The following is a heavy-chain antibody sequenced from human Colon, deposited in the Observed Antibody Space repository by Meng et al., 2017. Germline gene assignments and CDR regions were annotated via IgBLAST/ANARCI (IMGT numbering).Heavy chain of an antibody. D-gene: IGHD4-17*01. CDR1: GDSMNSYF. CDR3: ARILGYGDDSRFDF. J-gene: IGHJ4*02. V-gene: IGHV4-59*01. CDR2: ISYSGSA. Sequence: GSLRLSCTVSGDSMNSYFWTWIRQPPGKGLEWIGHISYSGSAYYEPSLKGRVAMSVDTSRRQLSLSLKSVTAADTAVYYCARILGYGDDSRFDFWGQGILVTVSS.